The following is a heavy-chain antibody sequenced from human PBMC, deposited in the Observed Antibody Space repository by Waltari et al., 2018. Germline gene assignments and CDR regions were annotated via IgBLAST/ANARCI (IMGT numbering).Heavy chain of an antibody. CDR2: ISGSGGST. D-gene: IGHD3-22*01. CDR3: AKDYYDSSGYSSRGAVDI. CDR1: GFTFSSYA. V-gene: IGHV3-23*01. Sequence: EVQLLESGGGLVQPGGSLRLSCAASGFTFSSYAMSWVRQAPGKGLEWVSAISGSGGSTDYADSGKGRFTISRDNSKNTLYLQMNSLRPEDTAVYYCAKDYYDSSGYSSRGAVDIWGQGTMVTVSS. J-gene: IGHJ3*02.